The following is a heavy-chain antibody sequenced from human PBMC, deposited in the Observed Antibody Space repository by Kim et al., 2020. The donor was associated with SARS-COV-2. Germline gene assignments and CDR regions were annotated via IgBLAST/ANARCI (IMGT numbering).Heavy chain of an antibody. Sequence: SPSFQGHVTISAAKSISTASLQWSSLKASDTAMYYCARRKGSGSFLYFDYWGQGTLVTVSS. CDR3: ARRKGSGSFLYFDY. V-gene: IGHV5-10-1*01. D-gene: IGHD3-10*01. J-gene: IGHJ4*02.